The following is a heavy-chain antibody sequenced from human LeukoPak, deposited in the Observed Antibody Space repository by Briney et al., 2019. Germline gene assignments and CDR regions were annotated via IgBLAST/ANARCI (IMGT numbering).Heavy chain of an antibody. CDR1: GGTFSSYA. J-gene: IGHJ6*02. V-gene: IGHV1-69*13. D-gene: IGHD5-12*01. CDR3: ARVSLATKFYYYYGMDV. Sequence: SVKLSCKASGGTFSSYAISWVRQAPGQGLEWMGGIIPIFGTANYAQKFQGRVTITADESTSIAYMELSSLRSEDTAVYYCARVSLATKFYYYYGMDVWGQGTTVTVSS. CDR2: IIPIFGTA.